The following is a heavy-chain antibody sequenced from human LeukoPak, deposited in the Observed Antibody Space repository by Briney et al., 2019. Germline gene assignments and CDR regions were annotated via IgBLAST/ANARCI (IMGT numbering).Heavy chain of an antibody. CDR3: AKEGSFHYDSSGYYAWDY. CDR2: ISGSGGST. D-gene: IGHD3-22*01. Sequence: GGSLRLSRAASGFTFSSYAMSWVRQAPGKGLEWVSAISGSGGSTYYTDSVEGRFTISRDNSKNTLYLQMNSLRAEDTAIYYCAKEGSFHYDSSGYYAWDYWGQGTLVTVSS. J-gene: IGHJ4*02. V-gene: IGHV3-23*01. CDR1: GFTFSSYA.